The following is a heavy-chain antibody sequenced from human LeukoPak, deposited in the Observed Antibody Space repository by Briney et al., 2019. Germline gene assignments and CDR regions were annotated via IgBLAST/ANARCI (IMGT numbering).Heavy chain of an antibody. CDR2: IIPIFGTA. CDR1: GGTFSSYA. D-gene: IGHD6-6*01. J-gene: IGHJ6*03. V-gene: IGHV1-69*05. CDR3: AREVRGEQLGGLCMDV. Sequence: ASVKVSCKASGGTFSSYAISWVRQAHGQGLEWMGGIIPIFGTANYAQKFQGRVTITTDESTSTAYMELSSLRSEGTAVYYCAREVRGEQLGGLCMDVWGKGTTVTVSS.